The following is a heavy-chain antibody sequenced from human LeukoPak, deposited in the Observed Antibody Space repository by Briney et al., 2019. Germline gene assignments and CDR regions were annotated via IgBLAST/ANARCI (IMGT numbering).Heavy chain of an antibody. CDR3: ATSQGGDAFDI. D-gene: IGHD1-26*01. CDR1: GGSIRSYY. J-gene: IGHJ3*02. V-gene: IGHV4-59*01. Sequence: LETLSLTCIVSGGSIRSYYWSWIRQPPGRGLEWIGLIYYSGSTIYNPSFETRVTISVDTSKNQFSLNLSSVTAADTAVYYCATSQGGDAFDIWGQGTMVTVSS. CDR2: IYYSGST.